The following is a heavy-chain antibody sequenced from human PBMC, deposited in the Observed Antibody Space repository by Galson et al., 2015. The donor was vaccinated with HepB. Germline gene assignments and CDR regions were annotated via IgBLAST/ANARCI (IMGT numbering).Heavy chain of an antibody. V-gene: IGHV1-18*01. CDR3: ARTRDYDLWSGRYYYANSYALDV. Sequence: SVKVSCKASGYTFTSYGITWVRQAPGQGLEWMGWISAYNGNTKFAQKFQGRVTMTTETYINTAHMEWRRLRSEDTAVCYCARTRDYDLWSGRYYYANSYALDVWGQGTMVTVSS. CDR1: GYTFTSYG. J-gene: IGHJ6*02. CDR2: ISAYNGNT. D-gene: IGHD3-3*01.